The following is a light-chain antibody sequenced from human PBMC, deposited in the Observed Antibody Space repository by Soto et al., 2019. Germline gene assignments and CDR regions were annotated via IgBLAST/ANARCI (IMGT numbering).Light chain of an antibody. CDR1: QSVSRN. CDR2: GAS. Sequence: EIVMTRSPATLSVSPGERATLSCRASQSVSRNLAWYQQKPGQAPRLLIYGASTRATGIPARFSGSGSGTEFTLTISSLQSEDFAVYFCQQYNNWPPRAWTFGQGTKLEIK. J-gene: IGKJ1*01. V-gene: IGKV3-15*01. CDR3: QQYNNWPPRAWT.